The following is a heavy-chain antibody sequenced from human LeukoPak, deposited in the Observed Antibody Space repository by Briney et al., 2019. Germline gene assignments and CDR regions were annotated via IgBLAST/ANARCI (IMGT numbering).Heavy chain of an antibody. CDR1: GDSVSSNSAV. CDR3: ASAASYYGDTAFDI. V-gene: IGHV6-1*01. CDR2: TYYRSKWYN. D-gene: IGHD4-17*01. Sequence: SQTLSLTCAISGDSVSSNSAVWNWIRQSPSRVLEWLGRTYYRSKWYNGYAVSVKSRITINPDTSKNQFSLQLDSVTPEDTAVYYCASAASYYGDTAFDIWGQGTMVTVSS. J-gene: IGHJ3*02.